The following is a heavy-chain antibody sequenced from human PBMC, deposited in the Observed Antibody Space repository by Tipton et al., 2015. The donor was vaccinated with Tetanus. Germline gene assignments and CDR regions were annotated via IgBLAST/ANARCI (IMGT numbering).Heavy chain of an antibody. CDR3: ARDGITIFGVVIEPFDY. V-gene: IGHV3-48*02. CDR2: ISSSSSTI. CDR1: GFTFSSYS. J-gene: IGHJ4*02. Sequence: SLRLSCAASGFTFSSYSMNWVRQAPGKGLEWVSYISSSSSTIYYADSVKGRFTISRDNAKNSLYLQMNSLRDEDTAVYYCARDGITIFGVVIEPFDYWGQGTLVTVSS. D-gene: IGHD3-3*01.